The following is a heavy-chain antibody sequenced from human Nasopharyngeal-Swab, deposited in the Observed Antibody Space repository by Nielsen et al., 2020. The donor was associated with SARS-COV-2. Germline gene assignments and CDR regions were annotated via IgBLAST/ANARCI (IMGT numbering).Heavy chain of an antibody. V-gene: IGHV1-3*01. J-gene: IGHJ2*01. Sequence: ASVKVSCKASGYTFTSYAMHWVRQAPGQRLEWMGWINAGNGNTKYSQKFQGRVTITRDTSASTAYMELSSLRSEDTAVYYCARDLRFEDTAMAGYFDLWGRGTLVTVSS. CDR3: ARDLRFEDTAMAGYFDL. D-gene: IGHD5-18*01. CDR2: INAGNGNT. CDR1: GYTFTSYA.